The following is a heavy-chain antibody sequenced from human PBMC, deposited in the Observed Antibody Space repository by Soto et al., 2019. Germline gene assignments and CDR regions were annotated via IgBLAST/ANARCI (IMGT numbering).Heavy chain of an antibody. D-gene: IGHD3-10*01. V-gene: IGHV1-69*01. CDR3: ARVGRYGSGSYYGGSL. CDR2: IIPIFGTA. CDR1: GGTFSSYA. J-gene: IGHJ4*02. Sequence: QVQLVQSGAEVKKPGSSVKVSCKASGGTFSSYAISWVRQAPGQGLEWMGGIIPIFGTANYAQKFQGSVTITADESTRTAYMELSRLRSEDTAVYYCARVGRYGSGSYYGGSLWGQGTLVTVSS.